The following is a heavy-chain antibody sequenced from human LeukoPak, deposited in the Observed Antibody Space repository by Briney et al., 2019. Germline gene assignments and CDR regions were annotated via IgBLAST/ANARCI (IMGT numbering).Heavy chain of an antibody. CDR3: ATDPGQCSGGNCYSYGY. CDR2: IKSKTDGGTT. Sequence: GGSLRLSCAASGFSFTNAWLSWVRQAPGKGLEWVGRIKSKTDGGTTDYGAPVRGRFTISRDDSKNTLYLQMNSLKTEDTAVYYCATDPGQCSGGNCYSYGYWGQGVLVTVSS. D-gene: IGHD2-15*01. CDR1: GFSFTNAW. J-gene: IGHJ4*02. V-gene: IGHV3-15*01.